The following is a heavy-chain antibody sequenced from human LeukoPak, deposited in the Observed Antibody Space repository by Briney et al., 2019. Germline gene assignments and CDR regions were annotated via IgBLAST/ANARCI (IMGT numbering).Heavy chain of an antibody. CDR3: ARDRGYTQDY. V-gene: IGHV3-74*01. J-gene: IGHJ4*02. CDR1: GFTFSRYW. CDR2: IKSDGSST. D-gene: IGHD5-12*01. Sequence: GGSLRLSCAASGFTFSRYWMHWVRQAPGKGLVWVSHIKSDGSSTSYADSVKGRFTISRDNAKNTLYLQMNSLRAEDTAVHYCARDRGYTQDYWGLGTLVTVSS.